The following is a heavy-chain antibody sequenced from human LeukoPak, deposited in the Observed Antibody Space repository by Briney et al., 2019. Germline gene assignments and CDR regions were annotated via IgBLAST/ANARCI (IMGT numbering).Heavy chain of an antibody. CDR3: GRDSVRRGISGWFDP. D-gene: IGHD3-16*01. V-gene: IGHV1-69*13. Sequence: ASVKVSCTAAGGTLSSYAISWVRQAPGQGLGWMGGIIPIFGTANYAQKFQGGVTITPDESTSTDYMELSSLRSEDTDVYYCGRDSVRRGISGWFDPWGQGTLVTVSS. CDR1: GGTLSSYA. J-gene: IGHJ5*02. CDR2: IIPIFGTA.